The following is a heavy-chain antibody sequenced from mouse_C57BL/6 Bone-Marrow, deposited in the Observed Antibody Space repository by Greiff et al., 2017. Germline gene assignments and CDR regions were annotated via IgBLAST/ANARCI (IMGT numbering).Heavy chain of an antibody. CDR2: IHPGNSDT. V-gene: IGHV1-5*01. D-gene: IGHD2-3*01. CDR1: GYTFTSYW. J-gene: IGHJ3*01. CDR3: ARSFDGCYTWFAD. Sequence: EVQLQQSGTVLARPGASVKMSCKTSGYTFTSYWMHWVKQRPGQGLEWIGAIHPGNSDTSYNQKFKGKAKLAAVTSASTAYMELSSLTNEDSAVYYGARSFDGCYTWFADWGKGTLVTVSA.